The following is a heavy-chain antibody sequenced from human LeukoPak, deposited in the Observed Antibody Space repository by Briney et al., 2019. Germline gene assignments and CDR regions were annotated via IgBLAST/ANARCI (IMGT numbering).Heavy chain of an antibody. D-gene: IGHD3-10*01. V-gene: IGHV1-18*01. CDR2: ISAYNGNT. CDR1: GYTFTSYG. CDR3: ARAEYYYGSGSYYFDY. Sequence: ASVKVSCKASGYTFTSYGISWVRQAPGQGLEWMGWISAYNGNTNYAQKLQGRVTMTTDTSTSTAYMELRSLRSDDTAVYYCARAEYYYGSGSYYFDYWGQGTLVTVSS. J-gene: IGHJ4*02.